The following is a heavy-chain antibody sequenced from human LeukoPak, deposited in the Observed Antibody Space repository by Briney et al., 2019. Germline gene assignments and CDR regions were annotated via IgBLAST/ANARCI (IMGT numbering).Heavy chain of an antibody. Sequence: SKTLSLTCTVSGGSISSYYWSWIRQPPGKGLEWIGYIYYSGSTNYNPSLKSRVTISVDTSKNQFSLKLSSVTAADTAVYYCARVGSGTFDYWGQGTLVTVSS. CDR1: GGSISSYY. D-gene: IGHD3-10*01. CDR3: ARVGSGTFDY. J-gene: IGHJ4*02. CDR2: IYYSGST. V-gene: IGHV4-59*01.